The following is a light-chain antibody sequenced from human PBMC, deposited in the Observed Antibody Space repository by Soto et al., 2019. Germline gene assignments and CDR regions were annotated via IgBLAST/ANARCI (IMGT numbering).Light chain of an antibody. CDR3: QQFDNLPLT. V-gene: IGKV1-33*01. J-gene: IGKJ4*01. CDR1: QSISSY. Sequence: DIQMTQSPSSLSASVGDRFTITCRASQSISSYLNWYQQKPGKAPKILIYDASVLEAGVPSRFSGGGSGTHFTLTISSLQAEDVATYYCQQFDNLPLTFGGGTKVEIK. CDR2: DAS.